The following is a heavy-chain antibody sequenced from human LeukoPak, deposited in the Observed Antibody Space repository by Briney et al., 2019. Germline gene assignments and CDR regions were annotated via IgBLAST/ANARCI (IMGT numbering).Heavy chain of an antibody. D-gene: IGHD1-1*01. Sequence: SETLSLTCTVSGGSISSGDYYWSWIRQPPGKGLEWIGYIYYSGSTYYNPSLKSRVTISVDTSKNQFSLKLSSVTAADTAVYYCARDLWVHYYYYYMDVWGKGTTVTASS. CDR3: ARDLWVHYYYYYMDV. V-gene: IGHV4-30-4*08. J-gene: IGHJ6*03. CDR1: GGSISSGDYY. CDR2: IYYSGST.